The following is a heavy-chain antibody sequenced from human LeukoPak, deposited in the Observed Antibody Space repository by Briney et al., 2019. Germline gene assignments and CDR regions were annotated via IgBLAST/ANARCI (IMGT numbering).Heavy chain of an antibody. J-gene: IGHJ4*02. CDR2: INTSGST. D-gene: IGHD6-19*01. CDR1: GGSISSGSYY. V-gene: IGHV4-61*02. CDR3: ARDGAVAGTFWVY. Sequence: SQTLSLTCTVSGGSISSGSYYWSWIRQPAGKGLEWIGRINTSGSTNYNPSLKSRVTISVDTSKNQFSLKLSSVTAADTAVYYCARDGAVAGTFWVYWGQGTLVTVSS.